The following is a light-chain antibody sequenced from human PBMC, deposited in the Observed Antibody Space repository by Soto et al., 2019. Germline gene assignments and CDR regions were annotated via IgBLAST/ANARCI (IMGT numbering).Light chain of an antibody. CDR1: QDISNY. CDR2: DAS. V-gene: IGKV1-39*01. CDR3: QQSYSTPIT. Sequence: DIQITQSPSSLSASVVDRVTITCQASQDISNYLNWYQQKPGTAPKLLIYDASSLQSVVPSRFSGRGSGTDFTLTISSLQPEDFATYYCQQSYSTPITFGQGTRLEIK. J-gene: IGKJ5*01.